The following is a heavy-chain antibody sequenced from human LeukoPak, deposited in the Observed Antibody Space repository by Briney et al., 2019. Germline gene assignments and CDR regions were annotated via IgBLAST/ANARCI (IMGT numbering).Heavy chain of an antibody. CDR2: ISWNSGSI. V-gene: IGHV3-9*01. D-gene: IGHD5-18*01. CDR3: AKGGGYSYSSDFDY. J-gene: IGHJ4*02. CDR1: GFTFDNYA. Sequence: GGSLRLSCAASGFTFDNYAMHWVRQAPGKGLEWVSGISWNSGSIGYADSVEGRFTISRDNAKNSLYLQMNSLRAEDTALYYCAKGGGYSYSSDFDYWGQGTLVTVSS.